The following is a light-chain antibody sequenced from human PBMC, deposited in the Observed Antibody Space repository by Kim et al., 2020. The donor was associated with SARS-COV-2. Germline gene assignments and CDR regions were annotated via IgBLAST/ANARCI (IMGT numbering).Light chain of an antibody. Sequence: DIQMTQSPSTLYATVGDRVTITCRASQSISSWLAWYQQKPGKAPKLLIYDSSSLESEVPSRFSGSVSRTEFTLTISSLQPDDFATCYCQQYNSYSPWTIGQGTKVDIK. V-gene: IGKV1-5*01. CDR2: DSS. J-gene: IGKJ1*01. CDR1: QSISSW. CDR3: QQYNSYSPWT.